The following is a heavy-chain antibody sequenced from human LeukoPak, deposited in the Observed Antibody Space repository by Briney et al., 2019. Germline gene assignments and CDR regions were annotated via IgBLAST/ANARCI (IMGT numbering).Heavy chain of an antibody. CDR1: GGSINSYY. CDR2: IYYSGST. CDR3: ARLKRLTTVAYWYFDL. Sequence: SETLSLTCTVSGGSINSYYWSWIRQPPGKGLEWIGYIYYSGSTNYNPSLKSRVTISVDTSKNQFSLKLSSVTAADTAVYYCARLKRLTTVAYWYFDLWGRGTLVTVSS. J-gene: IGHJ2*01. V-gene: IGHV4-59*08. D-gene: IGHD4-23*01.